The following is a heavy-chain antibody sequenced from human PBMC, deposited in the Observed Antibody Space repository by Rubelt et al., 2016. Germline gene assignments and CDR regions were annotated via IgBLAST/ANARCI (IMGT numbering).Heavy chain of an antibody. CDR3: AKELGYCDTTLCYDLSYDY. Sequence: GWINTVNGNTKYSQTLKGRVTITRDTFASTVSMELRSLRSEDTAIYYCAKELGYCDTTLCYDLSYDYWGQGTQVTVSS. V-gene: IGHV1-3*04. J-gene: IGHJ4*02. D-gene: IGHD2-2*01. CDR2: INTVNGNT.